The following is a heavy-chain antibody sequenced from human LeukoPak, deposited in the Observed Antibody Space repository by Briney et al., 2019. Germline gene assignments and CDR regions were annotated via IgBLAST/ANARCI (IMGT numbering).Heavy chain of an antibody. Sequence: GGSLRLSCAASGFSFSRNGMHWVRQAPGKGLEWVAVIWYDGSNKYYADSVKGRFTISRDNSKNTLYLQTNSLRAEDTAVYYCARVSDYSNYFDYWGEGALVTVSS. V-gene: IGHV3-33*01. D-gene: IGHD4-11*01. CDR3: ARVSDYSNYFDY. CDR1: GFSFSRNG. CDR2: IWYDGSNK. J-gene: IGHJ4*02.